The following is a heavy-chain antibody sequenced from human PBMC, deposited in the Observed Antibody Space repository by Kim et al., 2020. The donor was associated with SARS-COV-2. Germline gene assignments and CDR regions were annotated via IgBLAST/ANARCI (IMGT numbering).Heavy chain of an antibody. V-gene: IGHV3-21*01. Sequence: GGSLRLSCAASGFTFSSYSMNWVRQAPGKGLELVPSISSSSSYIYYADSVKGRFTISRDNAKNSLYLQMNSLRAEDTAVYYCATTEDYDSSCYYNDPLGGGRGTLLAVSP. CDR2: ISSSSSYI. CDR1: GFTFSSYS. J-gene: IGHJ4*02. CDR3: ATTEDYDSSCYYNDPLG. D-gene: IGHD3-22*01.